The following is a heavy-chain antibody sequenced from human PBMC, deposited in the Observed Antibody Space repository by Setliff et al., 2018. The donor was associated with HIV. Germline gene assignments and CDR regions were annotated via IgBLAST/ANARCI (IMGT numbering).Heavy chain of an antibody. CDR2: INTETGKP. CDR3: ARVGSYWSAFDY. Sequence: ASVKVSCKASGYTLTTYGISWVRQAPGQGPEWMGWINTETGKPMYAQGFRGRLVFSLDTSVNTAYLQINSLKAEDTAMYYCARVGSYWSAFDYWGQGALVTVSS. D-gene: IGHD2-8*02. V-gene: IGHV7-4-1*02. CDR1: GYTLTTYG. J-gene: IGHJ4*02.